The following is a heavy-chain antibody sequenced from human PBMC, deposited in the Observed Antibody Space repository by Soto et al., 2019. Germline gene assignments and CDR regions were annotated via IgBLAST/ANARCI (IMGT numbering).Heavy chain of an antibody. CDR2: IKSKTDGGTT. CDR3: TTVEAVAGTFDY. D-gene: IGHD6-19*01. Sequence: SVSNAWMNLVRQAPGKGLEWVGRIKSKTDGGTTVYAAPVKGRFTISRGDSKNTLYLQMNSLKTEDTAVYYCTTVEAVAGTFDYWGQGTLVTVSS. CDR1: SVSNAW. J-gene: IGHJ4*02. V-gene: IGHV3-15*07.